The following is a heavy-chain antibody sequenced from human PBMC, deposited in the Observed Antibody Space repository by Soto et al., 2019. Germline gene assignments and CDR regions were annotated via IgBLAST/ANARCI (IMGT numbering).Heavy chain of an antibody. D-gene: IGHD4-17*01. J-gene: IGHJ3*02. CDR3: ARYGDYKEGGEYFDI. Sequence: PXETLSLTCTVSGGSISNYYWSWIRQPPGKGLEWIGYIHHSGSTSYNPSLESRVIISVDTSKNQFSLKLSSVSAADTAVYYCARYGDYKEGGEYFDIWHQGRMVT. V-gene: IGHV4-59*01. CDR2: IHHSGST. CDR1: GGSISNYY.